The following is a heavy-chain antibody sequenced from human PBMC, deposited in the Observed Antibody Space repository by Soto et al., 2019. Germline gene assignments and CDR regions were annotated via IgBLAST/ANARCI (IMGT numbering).Heavy chain of an antibody. CDR2: IYYSGST. J-gene: IGHJ3*01. CDR1: GGSISSYY. D-gene: IGHD1-26*01. CDR3: ARRWGDAFDF. Sequence: QVQLQESGPGLVKPSETLSLTCTVSGGSISSYYWSWIRQPPGKGLEWIGYIYYSGSTNYNPSLKSRVTISVDTSKNPFALKLSSVTAADTSVYDWARRWGDAFDFWGQGTMVTVSS. V-gene: IGHV4-59*01.